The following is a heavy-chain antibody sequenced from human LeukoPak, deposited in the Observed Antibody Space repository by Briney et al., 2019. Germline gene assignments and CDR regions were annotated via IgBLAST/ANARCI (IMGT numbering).Heavy chain of an antibody. CDR2: ISYDGSNK. V-gene: IGHV3-30*04. CDR3: AKDPDSSGWFDY. CDR1: GFTFSSYA. D-gene: IGHD6-19*01. J-gene: IGHJ4*02. Sequence: GGSLRLSCAASGFTFSSYAMHWVRQAPGKGLEWVAVISYDGSNKYYADSVKGRFTISRDNSKNTLYLQMNSLRAEDTAVYYCAKDPDSSGWFDYWGQGTLVTVSS.